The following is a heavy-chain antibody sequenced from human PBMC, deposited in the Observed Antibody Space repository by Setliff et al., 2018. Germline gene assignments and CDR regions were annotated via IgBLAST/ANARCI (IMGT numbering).Heavy chain of an antibody. CDR2: INPSSGKT. V-gene: IGHV1-46*01. D-gene: IGHD3-22*01. CDR3: ARDVFPYHYEGAFDI. J-gene: IGHJ3*02. CDR1: GYTFTSHY. Sequence: ASVKVSCKASGYTFTSHYMHWVRQAPGLGPEGMGTINPSSGKTSYAQKFQGRVTMTRDTSTSTVYMDMSSLRSEDTAVYYCARDVFPYHYEGAFDIWGQGTMVTVSS.